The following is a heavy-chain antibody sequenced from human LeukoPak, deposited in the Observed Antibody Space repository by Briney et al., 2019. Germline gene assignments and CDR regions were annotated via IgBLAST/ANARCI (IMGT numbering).Heavy chain of an antibody. CDR2: IYTSGST. D-gene: IGHD2-2*01. CDR3: ARRIVVVPSVIVADAFDI. Sequence: PSETLSLTCTVSGGSISSGSYYWSWIRQPAGKGLEWIGRIYTSGSTNYNPSLKSRVTISVDTSKNQFSLKLSSVTAADMAVYYCARRIVVVPSVIVADAFDIWGQGTMVTVSS. V-gene: IGHV4-61*02. J-gene: IGHJ3*02. CDR1: GGSISSGSYY.